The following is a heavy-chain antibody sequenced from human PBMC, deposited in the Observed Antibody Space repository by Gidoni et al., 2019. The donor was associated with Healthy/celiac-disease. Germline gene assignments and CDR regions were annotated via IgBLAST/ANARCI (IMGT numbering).Heavy chain of an antibody. V-gene: IGHV3-21*01. CDR2: ISSSSSYI. J-gene: IGHJ4*02. Sequence: EVQLVESGGGLVKPGGSLRLSCAASGFTFSSYSMNWVRQAPGKGLEWVSSISSSSSYIYYADSVKGRFTISRDNAKNSLYLQMNSLRAEDTAVYYCARDDVEQQLMTSFWGQGTLVTVSS. D-gene: IGHD6-13*01. CDR1: GFTFSSYS. CDR3: ARDDVEQQLMTSF.